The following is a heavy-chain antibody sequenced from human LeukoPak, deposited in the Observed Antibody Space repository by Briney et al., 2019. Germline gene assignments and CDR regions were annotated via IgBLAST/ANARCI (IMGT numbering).Heavy chain of an antibody. CDR1: GFTFSSYG. Sequence: GGSLRLSCAASGFTFSSYGMHWVRQAPGKGLEWVAFIRYDGSNKYYADSVKGRLTISRDNSKNTLYLQVNSLRAEDTAVYYCAKDGGEYYDILTGYYPRLYYMDVWGKGTTVTISS. J-gene: IGHJ6*03. D-gene: IGHD3-9*01. CDR3: AKDGGEYYDILTGYYPRLYYMDV. CDR2: IRYDGSNK. V-gene: IGHV3-30*02.